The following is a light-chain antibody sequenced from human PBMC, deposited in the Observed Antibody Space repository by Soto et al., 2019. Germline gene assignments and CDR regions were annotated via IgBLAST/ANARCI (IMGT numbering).Light chain of an antibody. CDR2: GAS. V-gene: IGKV3-20*01. Sequence: EIVLTQSPGTLSVSPGERATLSCRASQSISSNYLAWYQQKPGQAPSLLIYGASSRATGIPDRFSGSGSGTDFTLTIRRLEPEDSAIYYCQQYGSWTFGQGTKVEIK. CDR1: QSISSNY. J-gene: IGKJ1*01. CDR3: QQYGSWT.